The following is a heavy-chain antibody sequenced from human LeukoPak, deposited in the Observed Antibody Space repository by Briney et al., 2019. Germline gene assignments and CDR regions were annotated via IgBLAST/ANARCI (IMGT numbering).Heavy chain of an antibody. V-gene: IGHV1-2*02. CDR1: GYTFTGYY. CDR2: INPNSGGT. CDR3: ARASMVRGVSNWFDP. D-gene: IGHD3-10*01. Sequence: ASVKVSCKASGYTFTGYYIHWVRQAPGQGLEWMGWINPNSGGTNYAQKFQGRVTMTRDTSISTAYMELSRLRSDDTAVYYCARASMVRGVSNWFDPWGQGTLVTVSS. J-gene: IGHJ5*02.